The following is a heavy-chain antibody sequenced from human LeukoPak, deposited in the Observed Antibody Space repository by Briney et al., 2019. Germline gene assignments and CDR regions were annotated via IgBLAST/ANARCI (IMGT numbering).Heavy chain of an antibody. CDR2: IYYSGST. CDR3: AVISALAMVRGGPVSG. Sequence: SETLSLTCTVSGGSISSYYWSWIRQPPGKGLEWIGYIYYSGSTNYNPSLKSRVTISVDTSKNQFSLKLSSVTAADTAVYYCAVISALAMVRGGPVSGWGQGTLVTVSS. D-gene: IGHD3-10*01. J-gene: IGHJ4*02. CDR1: GGSISSYY. V-gene: IGHV4-59*01.